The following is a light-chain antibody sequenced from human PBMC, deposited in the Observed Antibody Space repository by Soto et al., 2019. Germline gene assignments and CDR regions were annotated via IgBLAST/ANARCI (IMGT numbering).Light chain of an antibody. CDR3: SSYTSSSPLV. V-gene: IGLV2-14*01. Sequence: QSALTQPASVSGSPGQSITISCTGNSSDVGGYNYVSWYQQHPGKAPKLMIYDVSNRPSGVSNRFSGSKSGNTASLTISGLQAEDEDDYYCSSYTSSSPLVFGGGTKLTVL. J-gene: IGLJ2*01. CDR2: DVS. CDR1: SSDVGGYNY.